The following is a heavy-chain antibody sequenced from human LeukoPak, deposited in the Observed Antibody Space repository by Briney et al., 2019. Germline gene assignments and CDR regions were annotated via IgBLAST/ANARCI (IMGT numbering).Heavy chain of an antibody. CDR1: DFTFSNYA. CDR3: ARHPRDTALFTIDY. J-gene: IGHJ4*02. V-gene: IGHV3-23*01. CDR2: TSGSGGSR. D-gene: IGHD5-18*01. Sequence: GGSLRLSCAAFDFTFSNYAMSWVRQSPGKGLECVSGTSGSGGSRYYPDSVKGRFTISRDNSKNTLSLEMNSLRAEDTAVYYCARHPRDTALFTIDYWGQGTLVTVSS.